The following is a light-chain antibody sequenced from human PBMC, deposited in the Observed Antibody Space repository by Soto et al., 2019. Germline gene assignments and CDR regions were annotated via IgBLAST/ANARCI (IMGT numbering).Light chain of an antibody. CDR1: QNINVY. CDR3: QQRQNWPPIT. Sequence: ETVLTQSPATLSLSPGERATLSCRASQNINVYLAWYQQKPGQPPRLLIYDASNRATGIPARFSGSGFGTEFTLTISSLEPEDFAVYYCQQRQNWPPITFGQGTRLEIK. J-gene: IGKJ5*01. CDR2: DAS. V-gene: IGKV3-11*01.